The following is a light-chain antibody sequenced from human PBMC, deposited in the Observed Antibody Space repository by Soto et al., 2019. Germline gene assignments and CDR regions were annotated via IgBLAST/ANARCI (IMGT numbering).Light chain of an antibody. CDR2: AAS. CDR3: QQYNNWPPTT. Sequence: EIVMTQSPATLSVSPGERATLSCRSSQSVGSNVAWYQHKPGQAPRLLIFAASTRATGIPGRFSGSGSGTEFTLTISSLQSDDFALYYCQQYNNWPPTTFGQGTRLEI. V-gene: IGKV3-15*01. J-gene: IGKJ5*01. CDR1: QSVGSN.